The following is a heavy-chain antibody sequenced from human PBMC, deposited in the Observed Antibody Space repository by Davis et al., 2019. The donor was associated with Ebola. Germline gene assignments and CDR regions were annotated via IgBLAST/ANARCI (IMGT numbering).Heavy chain of an antibody. D-gene: IGHD1-26*01. J-gene: IGHJ4*02. CDR3: ARDRNGYYGYDEY. CDR1: GFTVNANY. Sequence: GESLKTSCVASGFTVNANYMNWVRQAPGKGLEWVSVIYGGGSTYYADSVKGRFTISRDNSKNTLNLQMNSLTAEDTAIYYCARDRNGYYGYDEYWGQGTLVIVSS. CDR2: IYGGGST. V-gene: IGHV3-53*01.